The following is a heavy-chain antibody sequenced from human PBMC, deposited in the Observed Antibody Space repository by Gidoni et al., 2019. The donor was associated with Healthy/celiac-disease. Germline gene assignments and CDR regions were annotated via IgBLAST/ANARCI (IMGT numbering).Heavy chain of an antibody. D-gene: IGHD3-22*01. J-gene: IGHJ6*02. CDR3: ARLVDYYDSRGGMDV. CDR1: GGSISSSSYY. V-gene: IGHV4-39*01. CDR2: IYYRGST. Sequence: QLQLQESGPGLVKPSETLSLTCTVSGGSISSSSYYWGWIRQPPGKGLEWIGSIYYRGSTYYNPSLKSRVTISVDTAKNQFSLELSSVTAADTAVYYCARLVDYYDSRGGMDVWGQGTTVTVSS.